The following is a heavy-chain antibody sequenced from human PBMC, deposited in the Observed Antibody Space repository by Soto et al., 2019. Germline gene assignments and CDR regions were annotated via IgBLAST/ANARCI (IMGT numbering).Heavy chain of an antibody. CDR2: ISHSGST. D-gene: IGHD6-6*01. Sequence: SETLSLTCAVSGYSISTGYYWGWIRQPPGKGLEWIGSISHSGSTYYNPSLKSRITMSVDTSQNQFSLKLSYVTAADTAVYYCSRSEVLGLNYSGSFYFDSWGQGTLVTVSS. J-gene: IGHJ4*02. CDR1: GYSISTGYY. CDR3: SRSEVLGLNYSGSFYFDS. V-gene: IGHV4-38-2*01.